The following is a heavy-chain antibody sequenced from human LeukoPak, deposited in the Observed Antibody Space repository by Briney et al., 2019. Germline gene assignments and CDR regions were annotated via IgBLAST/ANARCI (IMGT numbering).Heavy chain of an antibody. CDR2: IYYSGST. V-gene: IGHV4-39*07. CDR3: ARDTGGVDTAMGGY. CDR1: GGSISSSSYY. D-gene: IGHD5-18*01. Sequence: SETLSLTCTVSGGSISSSSYYWGWIRQPPGKGLEWIGSIYYSGSTYYNPSLKSRFTISVDTSKNQFSLKLSSVTAADPAVYYCARDTGGVDTAMGGYWGQGTLVTVSS. J-gene: IGHJ4*02.